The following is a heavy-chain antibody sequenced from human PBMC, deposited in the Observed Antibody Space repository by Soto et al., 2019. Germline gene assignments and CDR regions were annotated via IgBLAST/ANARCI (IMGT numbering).Heavy chain of an antibody. CDR3: TKENGYSSSWFEFDY. V-gene: IGHV3-23*01. Sequence: EVQLLESGGGLVQPGGSLRLSCAASGFTFSSYAMSWVRQAPGKGLEWVSAISGSGGSTYYADSVKGRFTISRDNSKNTLHLQLNSLRAEDTAVYYCTKENGYSSSWFEFDYWGQGPLVTVSS. J-gene: IGHJ4*02. CDR2: ISGSGGST. CDR1: GFTFSSYA. D-gene: IGHD6-13*01.